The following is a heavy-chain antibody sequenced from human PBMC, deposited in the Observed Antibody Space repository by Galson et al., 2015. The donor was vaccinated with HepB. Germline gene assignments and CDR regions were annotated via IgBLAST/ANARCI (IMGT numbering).Heavy chain of an antibody. CDR3: ARGPITMIVVVPTYFDY. CDR1: GFTFSSYA. V-gene: IGHV3-30-3*01. CDR2: ISYDGSNK. D-gene: IGHD3-22*01. Sequence: SLRLSCAASGFTFSSYAMHWVRQAPGKGLEWVAVISYDGSNKYYADSVKGRFTISRDNSKNTLYLQMNSLRAEDTAVYYCARGPITMIVVVPTYFDYWGQGTLVTVSS. J-gene: IGHJ4*02.